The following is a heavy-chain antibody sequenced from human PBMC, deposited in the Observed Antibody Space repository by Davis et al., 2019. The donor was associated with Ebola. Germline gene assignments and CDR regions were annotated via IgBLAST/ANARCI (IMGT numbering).Heavy chain of an antibody. D-gene: IGHD2-2*01. CDR2: MNPNSGNT. V-gene: IGHV1-8*01. J-gene: IGHJ6*02. CDR3: ARAVVVPYYGMDV. Sequence: VSVKVSCKASGYTFTSYDINWVRQATGQGLEWMGWMNPNSGNTGYAQKFQGRVTMTRDTSTSTVYMELSSLRSEDTAVYYCARAVVVPYYGMDVWGQGTTVTVSS. CDR1: GYTFTSYD.